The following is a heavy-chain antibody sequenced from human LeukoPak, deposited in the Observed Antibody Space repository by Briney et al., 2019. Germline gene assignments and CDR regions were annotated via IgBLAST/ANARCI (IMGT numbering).Heavy chain of an antibody. CDR1: GYSFTSYC. Sequence: GESLKISCKGSGYSFTSYCIGWVRQMPGKGLEWMGIIYPGDSDTRYSPSFQGQVTISADKSISTAYLQWSSLKASDTAMYYCARRPGYCSSTSCYFAYWGQGTLVTVSS. J-gene: IGHJ4*02. D-gene: IGHD2-2*01. CDR2: IYPGDSDT. CDR3: ARRPGYCSSTSCYFAY. V-gene: IGHV5-51*01.